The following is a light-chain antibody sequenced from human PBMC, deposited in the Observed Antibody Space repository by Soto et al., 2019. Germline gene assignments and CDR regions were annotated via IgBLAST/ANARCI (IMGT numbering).Light chain of an antibody. CDR1: ASNIGRDP. Sequence: QSVLTQPPSASGAPGQRVTISCSGRASNIGRDPVNWYQQDPGPAPKLLIDENNHRPSGVPDRFSGSKSGTLASLVISGLPSEDEAEYFCAGWDGSLRGFVFGTGTMLTVL. CDR3: AGWDGSLRGFV. CDR2: ENN. V-gene: IGLV1-44*01. J-gene: IGLJ1*01.